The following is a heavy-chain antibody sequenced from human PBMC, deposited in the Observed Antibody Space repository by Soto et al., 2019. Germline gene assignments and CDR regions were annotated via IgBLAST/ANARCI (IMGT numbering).Heavy chain of an antibody. V-gene: IGHV1-3*01. CDR2: INAGNGNT. CDR1: GYTFSAYL. CDR3: ASPSYGSGSYY. J-gene: IGHJ4*02. D-gene: IGHD3-10*01. Sequence: QVQLVQSGAEVKKPGASVKVSCKASGYTFSAYLLQWVRQAPGQRLEWMGWINAGNGNTKYSQKFQGRVTLTRDTSASTAYMELSSLRSEDTAVYYCASPSYGSGSYYWGQGTLVTVSS.